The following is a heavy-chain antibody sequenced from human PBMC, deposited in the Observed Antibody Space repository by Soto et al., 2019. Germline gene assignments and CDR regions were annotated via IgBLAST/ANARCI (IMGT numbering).Heavy chain of an antibody. J-gene: IGHJ6*02. CDR3: AVTMTNYYYYGMDV. V-gene: IGHV1-69*13. CDR1: GGTFSSYA. CDR2: IIPIFGTA. D-gene: IGHD3-22*01. Sequence: SVKVSCKASGGTFSSYAISWVRQAPGQGLEWMGGIIPIFGTADYAQKFQGRVTITAGESTSTAYMELSSLRSEDTAVYYCAVTMTNYYYYGMDVWGQGTTVTVSS.